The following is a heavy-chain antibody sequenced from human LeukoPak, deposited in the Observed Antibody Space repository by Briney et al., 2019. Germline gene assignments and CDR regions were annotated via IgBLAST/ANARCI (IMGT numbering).Heavy chain of an antibody. J-gene: IGHJ6*03. Sequence: PGGSLRLSCAASGFTFDDYAMHWVRQAPGKGLEWVSGISWNSGSIGYADSVKGRFTISRDNSKNTLYLQMNSLRAEDTAVYYCARDKAAAGANYYYMDVWGKGTTVIVSS. CDR3: ARDKAAAGANYYYMDV. D-gene: IGHD6-13*01. V-gene: IGHV3-9*01. CDR2: ISWNSGSI. CDR1: GFTFDDYA.